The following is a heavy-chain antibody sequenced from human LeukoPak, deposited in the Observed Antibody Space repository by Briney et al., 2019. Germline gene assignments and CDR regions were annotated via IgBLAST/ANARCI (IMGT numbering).Heavy chain of an antibody. V-gene: IGHV1-3*01. D-gene: IGHD1-1*01. CDR2: INAGNGDT. CDR1: GYTFISYV. J-gene: IGHJ4*02. Sequence: ASVRVSCKASGYTFISYVMHWVRRAPGQRLEWMGWINAGNGDTKYSQKFQGRVTIARDTSASTAYMELSSLGSEDTAVYYCARDRGGTGDFDYWGQGTVVTVSS. CDR3: ARDRGGTGDFDY.